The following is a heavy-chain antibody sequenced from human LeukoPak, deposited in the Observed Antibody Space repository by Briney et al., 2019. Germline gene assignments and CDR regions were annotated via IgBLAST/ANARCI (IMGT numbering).Heavy chain of an antibody. D-gene: IGHD3-3*01. CDR1: GDSISSFY. V-gene: IGHV4-59*08. J-gene: IGHJ4*02. CDR2: IYYTGST. Sequence: SETLSLTCTVSGDSISSFYWTWIRQPPGKGLEWIGYIYYTGSTNYNPSLKSRVTMSVDTSKNQFSLKLSSVTAADTAVYYCARHDDFWSGYYRIWGQGTLVTVSS. CDR3: ARHDDFWSGYYRI.